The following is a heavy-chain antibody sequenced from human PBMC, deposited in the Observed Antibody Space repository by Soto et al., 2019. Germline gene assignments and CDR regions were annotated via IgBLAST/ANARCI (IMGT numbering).Heavy chain of an antibody. CDR2: VRTGGDDATT. V-gene: IGHV3-23*01. CDR1: GFTFSSYS. J-gene: IGHJ5*02. D-gene: IGHD3-10*01. CDR3: AKKANSGPGSQYFDN. Sequence: EVQLLESGGGLVQPGGSLRLSCAASGFTFSSYSMSWVRQAPGKGLEWVLGVRTGGDDATTYYADSVKGRFTITRDNSKMMLCRQMNILRAEDTAIYYCAKKANSGPGSQYFDNCGQGTLVTVSS.